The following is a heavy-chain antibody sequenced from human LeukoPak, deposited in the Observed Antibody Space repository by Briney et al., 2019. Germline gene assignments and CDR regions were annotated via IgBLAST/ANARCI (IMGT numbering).Heavy chain of an antibody. V-gene: IGHV3-23*01. CDR2: ISGSGGST. CDR3: AKDMVRGVIVIARVYYYYYMDV. Sequence: GGSLRLSCAASGFTFSSYAMSWVRQAPGKGLEWVSAISGSGGSTYYADSVKGRFTISRDNSKNTLYLQMNSLRAEDTAVYYCAKDMVRGVIVIARVYYYYYMDVWGKGTTVTVSS. J-gene: IGHJ6*03. D-gene: IGHD3-10*01. CDR1: GFTFSSYA.